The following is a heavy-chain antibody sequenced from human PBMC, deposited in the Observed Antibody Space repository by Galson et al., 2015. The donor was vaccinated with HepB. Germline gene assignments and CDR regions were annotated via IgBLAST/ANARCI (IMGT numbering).Heavy chain of an antibody. CDR2: ISYDGSNK. V-gene: IGHV3-30-3*01. J-gene: IGHJ4*02. CDR3: ARDLSLYSSGWFPWPADPEIFDY. D-gene: IGHD6-19*01. CDR1: GFTFSSYA. Sequence: LRLSCAASGFTFSSYAMHWVRQAPGKGLEWVAVISYDGSNKYYADSVKGRFTISRDNSKNTLYLQMNSLRAEDTAVYYCARDLSLYSSGWFPWPADPEIFDYWGQGTLVTVSS.